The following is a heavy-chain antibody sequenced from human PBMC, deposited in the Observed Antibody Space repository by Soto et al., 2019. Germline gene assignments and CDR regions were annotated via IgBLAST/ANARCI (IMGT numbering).Heavy chain of an antibody. CDR1: GESISGTIYY. Sequence: SETLSLTCIVSGESISGTIYYWGWIRQPPGKGLEWIGSIYYSGSTNYNPSLKSRVTISVDTSKNQFSLKLSSVTAADTAVYYCARSHSIGIEYFQHWGQGTLVTVSS. V-gene: IGHV4-39*07. D-gene: IGHD1-26*01. CDR2: IYYSGST. CDR3: ARSHSIGIEYFQH. J-gene: IGHJ1*01.